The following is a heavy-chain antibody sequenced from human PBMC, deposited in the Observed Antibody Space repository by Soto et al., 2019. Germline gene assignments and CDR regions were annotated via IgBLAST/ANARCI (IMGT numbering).Heavy chain of an antibody. J-gene: IGHJ3*02. CDR1: GFTFSSYW. CDR3: AREDWSISDKGAFDI. Sequence: EVQLVESGGGLVQPGGSRRLSCAASGFTFSSYWMHWVRQAPGKGLVWVSRTNNDGSGTSYADSVKGRFTISRDNAKNTLYLQMNSLRAEDTAVYYCAREDWSISDKGAFDIWGQGTTVTVSS. D-gene: IGHD1-1*01. CDR2: TNNDGSGT. V-gene: IGHV3-74*01.